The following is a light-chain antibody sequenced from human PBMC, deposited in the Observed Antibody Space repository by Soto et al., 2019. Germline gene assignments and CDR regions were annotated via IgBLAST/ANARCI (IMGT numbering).Light chain of an antibody. J-gene: IGKJ2*01. CDR1: QSVTNNY. Sequence: EIVLTQSPGTLSLSPGERGTLSCRASQSVTNNYLTWYQQRPGQAPRLLIYDASNRATGVPDRFSGSGSGTEFNLNISRLEPEDFAVYYCQQCAHSPRTFGQGTRLEIK. CDR2: DAS. CDR3: QQCAHSPRT. V-gene: IGKV3-20*01.